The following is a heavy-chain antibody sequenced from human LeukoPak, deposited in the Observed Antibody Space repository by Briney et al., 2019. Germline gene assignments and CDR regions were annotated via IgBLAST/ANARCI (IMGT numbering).Heavy chain of an antibody. Sequence: GGSLRLSCAASGFTFSNYGMDWVRQVPGKGLEWISSISSSSSYIYYADSVKGRFTISRDSAKNSLFLQMNSLRAEYTAVYYCARVVTVAWSERRPGYYYMDVWGKGTTVTVSS. V-gene: IGHV3-21*01. CDR3: ARVVTVAWSERRPGYYYMDV. CDR2: ISSSSSYI. CDR1: GFTFSNYG. J-gene: IGHJ6*03. D-gene: IGHD1-1*01.